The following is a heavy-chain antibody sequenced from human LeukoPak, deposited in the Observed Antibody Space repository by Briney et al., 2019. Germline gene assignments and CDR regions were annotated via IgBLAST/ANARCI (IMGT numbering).Heavy chain of an antibody. CDR1: GYSFTSYW. CDR2: IYPGDSDT. D-gene: IGHD6-13*01. J-gene: IGHJ4*02. Sequence: GVSLKISCKGSGYSFTSYWIGWVRQMPGKGLEWMGIIYPGDSDTRYSPSFQGQVTISADKSISTAYLQWSSLKASDTAMYYCARLFGDSSWYGPLDYWGQGTLVTVSS. CDR3: ARLFGDSSWYGPLDY. V-gene: IGHV5-51*01.